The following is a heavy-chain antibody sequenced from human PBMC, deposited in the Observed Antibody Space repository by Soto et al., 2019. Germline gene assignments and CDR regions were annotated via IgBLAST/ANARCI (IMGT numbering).Heavy chain of an antibody. D-gene: IGHD3-10*01. V-gene: IGHV4-39*01. CDR3: ARLYYSGSGSYLSYYYYYMDV. Sequence: QLQLQESGPGLVKPSETLSLTCTVSGGSMGSSSYYWGWIRQPRVKGLEWIGSIYYSGITYYNTSLESRLTISADTFNNQFSLKLSSVTAVDTAVYYCARLYYSGSGSYLSYYYYYMDVWCKGTTVTVSS. CDR2: IYYSGIT. CDR1: GGSMGSSSYY. J-gene: IGHJ6*03.